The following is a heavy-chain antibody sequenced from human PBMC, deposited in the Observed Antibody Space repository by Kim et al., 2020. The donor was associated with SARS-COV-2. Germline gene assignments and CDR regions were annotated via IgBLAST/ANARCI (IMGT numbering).Heavy chain of an antibody. V-gene: IGHV4-4*02. J-gene: IGHJ3*02. Sequence: SETLSLTCAVSGGSISSSNWWSWVRQPPGKGLEWIGEIYHSGSTNYNPSLKSRVTISVDKSKNQFSLKLSSVTAADTAVSYCARGGWVAVAGNAFDIWGQGTMVTVSS. CDR3: ARGGWVAVAGNAFDI. CDR1: GGSISSSNW. CDR2: IYHSGST. D-gene: IGHD6-19*01.